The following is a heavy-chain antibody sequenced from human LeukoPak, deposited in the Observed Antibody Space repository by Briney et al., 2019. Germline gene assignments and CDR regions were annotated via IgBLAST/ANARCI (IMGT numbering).Heavy chain of an antibody. CDR1: GFTFSSYA. Sequence: GGSLRLSCAASGFTFSSYAMHWVRQAPGKGLEWVAVISYDGSNKYYADSVKGRFTISRDNSKNTLYLQMNSLRAEDTALYYCATSLGDTLTGLGYWGQGTLVTVSS. D-gene: IGHD3-9*01. CDR2: ISYDGSNK. J-gene: IGHJ4*02. V-gene: IGHV3-30*01. CDR3: ATSLGDTLTGLGY.